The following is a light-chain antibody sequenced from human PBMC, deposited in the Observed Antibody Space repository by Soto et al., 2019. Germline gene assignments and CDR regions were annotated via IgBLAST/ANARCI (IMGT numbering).Light chain of an antibody. CDR2: GAS. J-gene: IGKJ4*01. V-gene: IGKV1-39*01. CDR3: QQSFITPPLP. Sequence: DIQMSQSPSSLSASIGDRITITCRASQSISTYLNWYQQKPGKAPRLLIYGASTLQNGVPSRFSGSGSATDYTLTINSLQPEDFATYYSQQSFITPPLPFGGGTTVEMK. CDR1: QSISTY.